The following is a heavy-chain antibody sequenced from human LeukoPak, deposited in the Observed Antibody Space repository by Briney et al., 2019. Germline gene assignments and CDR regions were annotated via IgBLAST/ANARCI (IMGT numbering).Heavy chain of an antibody. J-gene: IGHJ4*02. CDR2: ISASGSHI. V-gene: IGHV3-21*01. CDR1: GFTFSRYS. Sequence: KSEGSLRLSCAASGFTFSRYSMNWVRQPPGKGLEWVSSISASGSHIYYADSVKGRFSISRDSARNSVYVQMSSLRAEDTAVYYCARGPQFCSGGSCFGYYFDYWGQGALVTVSS. D-gene: IGHD2-15*01. CDR3: ARGPQFCSGGSCFGYYFDY.